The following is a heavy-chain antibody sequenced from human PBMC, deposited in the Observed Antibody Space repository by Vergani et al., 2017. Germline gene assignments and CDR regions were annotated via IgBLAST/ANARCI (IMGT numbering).Heavy chain of an antibody. CDR2: IYPGDSDT. V-gene: IGHV5-51*01. D-gene: IGHD6-19*01. Sequence: EVQLVQSGAEVKKPGESLKISCKGSGYSFTSYWIGWVRQMPGKGLEWMGIIYPGDSDTRYSPSFQGQVTISADKSISTAYLQWSSLKASDTAMYYCASGDDSLVAGTVADAFDIWGQGTMVTVSS. J-gene: IGHJ3*02. CDR1: GYSFTSYW. CDR3: ASGDDSLVAGTVADAFDI.